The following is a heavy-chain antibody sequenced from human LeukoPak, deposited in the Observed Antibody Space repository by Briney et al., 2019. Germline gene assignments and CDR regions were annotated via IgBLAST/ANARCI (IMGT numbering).Heavy chain of an antibody. J-gene: IGHJ3*02. CDR2: ISGANGDT. D-gene: IGHD3-3*01. CDR3: AREGEVLRFLEWPTGGAFDI. V-gene: IGHV1-18*04. CDR1: GFMFSNNG. Sequence: GASVKVSCKASGFMFSNNGIIWVRQAPGQGFEWLGWISGANGDTYYTRRFQGRFTITPDTSTNTAYMELSSLRSDDTAVYYCAREGEVLRFLEWPTGGAFDIWGQGTMVTVSS.